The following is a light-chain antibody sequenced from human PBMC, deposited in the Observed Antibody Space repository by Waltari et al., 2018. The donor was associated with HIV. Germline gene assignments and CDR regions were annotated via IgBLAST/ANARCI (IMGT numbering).Light chain of an antibody. CDR3: QQYDNLLT. V-gene: IGKV1-33*01. J-gene: IGKJ4*01. CDR1: QDISSY. Sequence: DIQMTHSPSSLSASVGDRVTITCQASQDISSYLHWYQQKPGKAPKLLIYDASNLETGVPSRFSGSGSGTDFTFTISSLQPEDIATYYCQQYDNLLTFGGGTKVEIK. CDR2: DAS.